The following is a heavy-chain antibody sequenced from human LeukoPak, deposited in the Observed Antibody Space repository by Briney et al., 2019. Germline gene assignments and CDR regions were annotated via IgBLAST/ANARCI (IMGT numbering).Heavy chain of an antibody. Sequence: GGSLRLSCAASGFTFSSYWMHWVRQAPGKGLVWVSRINTDGSSTSYADSVRGRFTVSRDNAKNTVYLQMNSLRAEDAAVYYCAVATDFSVYYYYMDVWGKGTTVTVSS. CDR2: INTDGSST. J-gene: IGHJ6*03. V-gene: IGHV3-74*01. CDR1: GFTFSSYW. D-gene: IGHD3-3*01. CDR3: AVATDFSVYYYYMDV.